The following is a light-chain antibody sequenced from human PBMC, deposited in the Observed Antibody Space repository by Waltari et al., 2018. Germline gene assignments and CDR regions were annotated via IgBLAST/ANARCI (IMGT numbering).Light chain of an antibody. CDR3: CSYAGSSTYV. V-gene: IGLV2-23*01. CDR1: SSDVGNYNL. Sequence: QSALTQPASVSGSPGQPITISCTGTSSDVGNYNLVSWYQQHPGKAPKLMISAGSKWPSGVSNRFSGSKSGNTASLTISGLQAEDEADYYCCSYAGSSTYVFGTGTKVTVL. J-gene: IGLJ1*01. CDR2: AGS.